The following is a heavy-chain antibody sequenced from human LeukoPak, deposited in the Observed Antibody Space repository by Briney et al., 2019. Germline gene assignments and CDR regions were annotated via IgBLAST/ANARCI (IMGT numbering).Heavy chain of an antibody. Sequence: SETLSLTCAVYGGSFSGYYWSWIRQPPGKGLEWIGEINHSGSTNYNPSLKSRVTISVDTSKNQFSLKLSSVTAADTAVYYCASRAYSSGWSNAFDIWGQGTMVTASS. CDR1: GGSFSGYY. V-gene: IGHV4-34*01. J-gene: IGHJ3*02. CDR3: ASRAYSSGWSNAFDI. D-gene: IGHD6-19*01. CDR2: INHSGST.